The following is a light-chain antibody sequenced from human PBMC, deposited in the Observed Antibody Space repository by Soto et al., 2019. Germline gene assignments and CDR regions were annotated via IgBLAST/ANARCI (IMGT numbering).Light chain of an antibody. J-gene: IGLJ2*01. CDR3: CSYAGSSTFEV. CDR1: SIDVGSYNL. V-gene: IGLV2-23*03. Sequence: QSALTQPASVSGSPGQSITISCTGTSIDVGSYNLVSWYQQHPGKAPKLMIYEGSKRPSGVSNRFSGSKSGNTASLTISGLQAEDEADYYCCSYAGSSTFEVFGGGTKVTVL. CDR2: EGS.